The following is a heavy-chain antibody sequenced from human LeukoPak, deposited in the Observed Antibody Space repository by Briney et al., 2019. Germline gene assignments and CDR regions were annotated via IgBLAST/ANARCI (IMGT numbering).Heavy chain of an antibody. CDR3: AREMGATLDAFDI. J-gene: IGHJ3*02. CDR2: INPSGGST. D-gene: IGHD1-26*01. Sequence: ASVKVSCKASGYIFTSYYMHWVRQAPGQGLEWMGIINPSGGSTSYAQKFQGRVTMTRDMSTSTVYMELSRLRSEDTAVYYCAREMGATLDAFDIWGQGTMVTVSS. CDR1: GYIFTSYY. V-gene: IGHV1-46*01.